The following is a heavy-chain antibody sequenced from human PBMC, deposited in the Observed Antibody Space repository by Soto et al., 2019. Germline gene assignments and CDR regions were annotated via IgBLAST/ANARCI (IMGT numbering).Heavy chain of an antibody. D-gene: IGHD2-15*01. CDR3: AYLPCSGGSCYWFSFSGMDV. J-gene: IGHJ6*02. V-gene: IGHV2-5*02. CDR1: GFSLSTSGVG. CDR2: FYWDDDK. Sequence: QITLKDSGPTLVKPTQTLTLTYTFSGFSLSTSGVGVAWIRQPPGKALEWLELFYWDDDKRCRPSLESRLTISKYTSKNQVVLKMTNMDSVDTATYYCAYLPCSGGSCYWFSFSGMDVWGQGTTVAVSS.